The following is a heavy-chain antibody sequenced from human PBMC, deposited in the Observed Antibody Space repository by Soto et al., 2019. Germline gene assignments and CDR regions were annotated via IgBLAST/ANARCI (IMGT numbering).Heavy chain of an antibody. J-gene: IGHJ6*02. D-gene: IGHD3-3*01. CDR3: ARGGSITIFGVVSDYYGMDV. CDR1: GGSFSGYY. Sequence: SETLSLTCAVYGGSFSGYYWSWIRQPPGKGLDWIGEINHSGSTNYNPSLKSRVTISVDTSKNQFSLKLSSVTAADTVVYYCARGGSITIFGVVSDYYGMDVWGQGTTVTVSS. CDR2: INHSGST. V-gene: IGHV4-34*01.